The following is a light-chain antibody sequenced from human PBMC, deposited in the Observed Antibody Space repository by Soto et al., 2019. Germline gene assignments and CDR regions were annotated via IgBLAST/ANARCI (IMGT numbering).Light chain of an antibody. CDR2: DNT. CDR3: STYGGMG. Sequence: QSALTQPASVSGSPGQSITISCTVTSSYALGSWFQYHPGKPPKLVMYDNTNRPSGGSERLSGSRSDNTASLILTGLQTDDEADYYCSTYGGMGFGGGTKLTVL. J-gene: IGLJ2*01. V-gene: IGLV2-23*01. CDR1: SSYAL.